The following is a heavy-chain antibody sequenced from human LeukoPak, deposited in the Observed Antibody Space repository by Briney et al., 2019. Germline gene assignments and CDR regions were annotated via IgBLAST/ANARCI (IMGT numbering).Heavy chain of an antibody. J-gene: IGHJ4*02. CDR1: GYTFTSYY. CDR2: INPSGGST. V-gene: IGHV1-46*03. CDR3: ARASDSSGYYAPQHYFDY. Sequence: ASVKVSCKASGYTFTSYYMHWVRQAPGQGLEWMGIINPSGGSTSYAQKFQGRVTMTRDTSTSTVYMELSSLRSEDTAVYYCARASDSSGYYAPQHYFDYWGQGTLVTVSS. D-gene: IGHD3-22*01.